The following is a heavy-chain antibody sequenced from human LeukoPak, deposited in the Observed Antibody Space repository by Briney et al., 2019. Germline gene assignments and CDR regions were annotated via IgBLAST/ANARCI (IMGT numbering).Heavy chain of an antibody. CDR1: GFTLSSYW. Sequence: PGGSLRLSCAASGFTLSSYWMHWVRQAPGKGLVWVSRINSDGSSTIYADSVKGRFTISRDNAKNTLYLQTDSLRAEDTAVYYCARWATGHLDYWGQGTLVTVSS. CDR3: ARWATGHLDY. V-gene: IGHV3-74*01. J-gene: IGHJ4*02. D-gene: IGHD5-12*01. CDR2: INSDGSST.